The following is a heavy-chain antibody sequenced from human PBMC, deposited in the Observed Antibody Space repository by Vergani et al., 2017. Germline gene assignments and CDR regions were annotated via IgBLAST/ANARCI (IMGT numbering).Heavy chain of an antibody. CDR2: IFSNDEK. CDR1: GFSLSNARMG. J-gene: IGHJ4*02. V-gene: IGHV2-26*01. D-gene: IGHD5-18*01. CDR3: AHSRGRGYTYGYFDY. Sequence: QVTLKESGPVLVKPTETLTLTCTVSGFSLSNARMGVSWIRQPPGKALEWLAHIFSNDEKSYSTSLKSRLTISKDTSKSQVVLTMTNMDPVDTATYYCAHSRGRGYTYGYFDYWGQGTLVTVSS.